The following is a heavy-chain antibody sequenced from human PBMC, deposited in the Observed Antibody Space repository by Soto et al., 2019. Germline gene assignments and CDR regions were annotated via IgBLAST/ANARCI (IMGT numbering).Heavy chain of an antibody. CDR3: ARGGTFSYYYYYMDV. CDR2: INPNSGNT. J-gene: IGHJ6*03. D-gene: IGHD3-16*01. V-gene: IGHV1-8*01. Sequence: ASVKVSCKASGYTFTSDDINWVRQAPGQGLEWMGWINPNSGNTGYAQKFQGRLTLTRDTSISTAYMELTSLRSEDTAVYYCARGGTFSYYYYYMDVWGEGTTVTVSS. CDR1: GYTFTSDD.